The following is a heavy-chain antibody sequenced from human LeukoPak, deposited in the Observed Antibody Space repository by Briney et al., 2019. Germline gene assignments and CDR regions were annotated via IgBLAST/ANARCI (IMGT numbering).Heavy chain of an antibody. V-gene: IGHV3-30*04. CDR2: ISYDGSNK. CDR1: GFTFSSYA. J-gene: IGHJ4*02. Sequence: GGPLRLSCAASGFTFSSYAMHWVRQAPGKGLEWVAVISYDGSNKYYADSVKGRFTISRDNSKNTLYLQMNSLRAEDTAVYYCARDSSGPFDYWGQGTLVTVSS. CDR3: ARDSSGPFDY. D-gene: IGHD6-19*01.